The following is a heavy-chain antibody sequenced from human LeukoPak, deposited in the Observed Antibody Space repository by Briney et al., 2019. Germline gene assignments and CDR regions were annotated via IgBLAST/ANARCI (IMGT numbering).Heavy chain of an antibody. CDR2: IDSDGRRT. CDR3: ARPPLGVAAIVNL. D-gene: IGHD6-19*01. Sequence: QSGECLRLSCAASGFTLSSYWMHWVRQAPGKGLVWVSRIDSDGRRTSYADSVKGRFTISRDNAKNTLYLQMNSLRAEDTAVYYCARPPLGVAAIVNLWGQGTLVAV. J-gene: IGHJ5*02. CDR1: GFTLSSYW. V-gene: IGHV3-74*01.